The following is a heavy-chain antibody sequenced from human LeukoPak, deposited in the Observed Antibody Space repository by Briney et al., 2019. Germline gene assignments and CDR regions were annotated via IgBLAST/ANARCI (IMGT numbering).Heavy chain of an antibody. V-gene: IGHV1-46*01. D-gene: IGHD3-22*01. CDR3: ARPSTYYYDSSGFRAFDI. CDR2: INPSGGST. J-gene: IGHJ3*02. Sequence: ASVKVSCKASGYTFTSYYMHWVRQAPGQGLEWMGIINPSGGSTSCAQKFQGRVTMTRDTSTSTVYMELSSLRSEDTAVYYCARPSTYYYDSSGFRAFDIWGQGTMVTVSS. CDR1: GYTFTSYY.